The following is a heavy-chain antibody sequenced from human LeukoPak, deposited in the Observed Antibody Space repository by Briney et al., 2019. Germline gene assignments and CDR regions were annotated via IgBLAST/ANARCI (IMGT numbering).Heavy chain of an antibody. D-gene: IGHD3-22*01. V-gene: IGHV3-66*01. CDR3: ARDSHDSSGFDY. Sequence: GGSLRLSCAASGFTVSSYYMNWVRQAPGKGLQWVSILYSDGATYYADSVKGRFTISRDNAKNSLYLQMNSLRAEDTAVYYCARDSHDSSGFDYWGQGTLVTVSS. CDR2: LYSDGAT. CDR1: GFTVSSYY. J-gene: IGHJ4*02.